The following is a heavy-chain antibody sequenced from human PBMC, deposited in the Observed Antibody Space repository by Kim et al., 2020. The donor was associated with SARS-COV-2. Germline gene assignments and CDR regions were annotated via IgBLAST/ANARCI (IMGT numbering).Heavy chain of an antibody. Sequence: ASVKVSCKVSGYTLTELSMHWVRQAPGKGLEWMGGFDPEDGETIYAQKFQGRVTMTEDTSTDTAYMELSSLRSEDTAVYYCATGITMVRGVTSNWFDPWGQGTLVTVSS. V-gene: IGHV1-24*01. J-gene: IGHJ5*02. CDR2: FDPEDGET. CDR3: ATGITMVRGVTSNWFDP. CDR1: GYTLTELS. D-gene: IGHD3-10*01.